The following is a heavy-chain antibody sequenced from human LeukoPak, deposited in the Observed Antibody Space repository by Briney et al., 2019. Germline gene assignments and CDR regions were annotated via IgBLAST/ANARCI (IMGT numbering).Heavy chain of an antibody. D-gene: IGHD6-19*01. CDR2: IYYSGST. CDR1: GGSISSSSYY. CDR3: ARHGKGSGWYRGVYYYGMDV. V-gene: IGHV4-39*01. Sequence: SETLSLTCTVSGGSISSSSYYWGWIRQPPGKGLEWIGSIYYSGSTYYNPSLKSRVTISVDTSKNQFSLELSSVTAADTAVYYCARHGKGSGWYRGVYYYGMDVWGQGTTVTVSS. J-gene: IGHJ6*02.